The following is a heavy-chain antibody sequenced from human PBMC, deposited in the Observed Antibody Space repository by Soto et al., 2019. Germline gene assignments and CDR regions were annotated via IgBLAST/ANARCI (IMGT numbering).Heavy chain of an antibody. CDR3: ARPVTSPDHLDI. CDR2: ISAYNGNT. Sequence: ASVKVSCKSSGYIFSDYGITWVRQAPGQGLEWMGWISAYNGNTGYAQKFQDRLTLATDTSTSTAYMELRSLRSDDTALYYCARPVTSPDHLDIWGQGTMVTVSS. CDR1: GYIFSDYG. D-gene: IGHD4-4*01. V-gene: IGHV1-18*01. J-gene: IGHJ3*02.